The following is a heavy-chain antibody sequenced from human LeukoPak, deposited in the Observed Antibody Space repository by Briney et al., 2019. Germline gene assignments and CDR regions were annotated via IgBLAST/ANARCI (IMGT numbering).Heavy chain of an antibody. CDR1: GGSISSSSYY. CDR2: IYYSGST. D-gene: IGHD3-16*01. V-gene: IGHV4-39*01. CDR3: ARWGDDTNFDY. J-gene: IGHJ4*02. Sequence: SETLSLTCTVSGGSISSSSYYWGWIRQPPGQGLEWIGSIYYSGSTYYNPSLKSRVTISVDTSKNQFSLKLSSVTAADTAVYYCARWGDDTNFDYWGQGTLVTVSS.